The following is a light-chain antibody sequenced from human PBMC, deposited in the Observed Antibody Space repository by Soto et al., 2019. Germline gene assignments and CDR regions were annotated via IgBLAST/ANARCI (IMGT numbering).Light chain of an antibody. CDR3: QQYNNWPPWT. J-gene: IGKJ1*01. Sequence: EIVMTQSPATLSQSPGERDTLSCRASQSVSSNLAWYQQKPGQAPRLLIYGASTRATGIPARFSGSGSGTEFTLTISSLQSEDFAVYYCQQYNNWPPWTFGQGTKVEIK. CDR1: QSVSSN. CDR2: GAS. V-gene: IGKV3-15*01.